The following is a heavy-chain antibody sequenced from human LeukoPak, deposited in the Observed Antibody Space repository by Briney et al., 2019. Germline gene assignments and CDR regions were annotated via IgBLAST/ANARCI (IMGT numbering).Heavy chain of an antibody. J-gene: IGHJ4*02. CDR3: ARISAAAGRGY. V-gene: IGHV4-30-2*01. CDR1: GGSISSGGYY. Sequence: SEALSLTCTVSGGSISSGGYYWSWIRQPPGKGLEWIGYIYHSGSTYYNPSLKSRVTISVDRSKNQFSLKLSSVTAADTAVYYCARISAAAGRGYWGQGTLVTVSS. CDR2: IYHSGST. D-gene: IGHD6-13*01.